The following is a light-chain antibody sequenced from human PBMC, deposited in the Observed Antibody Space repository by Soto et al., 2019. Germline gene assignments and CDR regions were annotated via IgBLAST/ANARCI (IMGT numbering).Light chain of an antibody. CDR2: DAS. V-gene: IGKV3-11*01. Sequence: EIVLTQSPGTLSVSPGERATLSCRASQSVSSYLAWYQQRPGQAPRLLIYDASKRATGIPAKFSGSGSGTDFILTINTLEPEDFAVYYCQQRSNWPPTFGGGTKVDI. J-gene: IGKJ4*01. CDR1: QSVSSY. CDR3: QQRSNWPPT.